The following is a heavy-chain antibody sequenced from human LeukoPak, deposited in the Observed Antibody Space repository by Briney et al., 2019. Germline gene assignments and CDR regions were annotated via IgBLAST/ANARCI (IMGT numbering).Heavy chain of an antibody. CDR3: ARVAYGSYTSLVHMDV. V-gene: IGHV3-7*01. CDR2: IKQDGSEK. J-gene: IGHJ6*03. CDR1: GFTFSSYW. Sequence: GGSLRLSCAASGFTFSSYWMSWVRQAPGKGLEWVANIKQDGSEKYYVDSVKGRFTISRDNAKNSLYLQMNSLRAEDTAVYYCARVAYGSYTSLVHMDVWGKGTTVTISS. D-gene: IGHD2-2*02.